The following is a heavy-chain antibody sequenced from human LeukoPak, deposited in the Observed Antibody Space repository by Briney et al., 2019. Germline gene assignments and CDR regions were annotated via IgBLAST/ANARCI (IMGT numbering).Heavy chain of an antibody. CDR2: IYYSGST. J-gene: IGHJ5*02. D-gene: IGHD2-2*01. CDR3: ARIYCSSTSCYVLDP. Sequence: SETLSPTCAVSGGSISSGDYYWSWIRQPPGKGLEWIGYIYYSGSTYYNPSLKSRVTISVDTSKNQFSLKLSSVTAADTAVYYCARIYCSSTSCYVLDPWGQGTLVTVSS. CDR1: GGSISSGDYY. V-gene: IGHV4-30-4*08.